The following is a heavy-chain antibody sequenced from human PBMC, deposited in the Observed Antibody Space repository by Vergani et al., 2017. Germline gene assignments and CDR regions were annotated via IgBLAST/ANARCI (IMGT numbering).Heavy chain of an antibody. V-gene: IGHV4-61*02. J-gene: IGHJ2*01. Sequence: QVKLQESGPGLLKPSQTLSLTCTVSGASMSSVGYYWTWIRQSAGKRLEWIGDILGSGTANYNPSFQGRVSMSVATSQNQFSLELYSVTAADTAVYYCARDFGGEWYFDLWGRGATVTVSS. CDR3: ARDFGGEWYFDL. D-gene: IGHD4-23*01. CDR2: ILGSGTA. CDR1: GASMSSVGYY.